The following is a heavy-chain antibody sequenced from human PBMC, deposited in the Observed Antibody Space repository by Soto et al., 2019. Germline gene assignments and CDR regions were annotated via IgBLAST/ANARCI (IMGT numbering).Heavy chain of an antibody. CDR3: TRLLPTYYYYSYMAV. Sequence: SGKVSCKASGYTLTSYDINCVRQATGQGLERMGWMNPNSGNTGYAQKFQRRVTKTRNTSINTAYIELSSLQSKDTAKYSCTRLLPTYYYYSYMAVGGKGTTDTVS. V-gene: IGHV1-8*01. CDR2: MNPNSGNT. CDR1: GYTLTSYD. J-gene: IGHJ6*03.